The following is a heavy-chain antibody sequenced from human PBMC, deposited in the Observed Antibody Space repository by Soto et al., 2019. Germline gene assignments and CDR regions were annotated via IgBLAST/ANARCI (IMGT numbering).Heavy chain of an antibody. CDR2: ISYDGSNK. CDR1: GFTFSSYA. D-gene: IGHD3-22*01. Sequence: LRLSCAASGFTFSSYAMHWVRQAPGKGLEWVAVISYDGSNKYYADSVKGRFTISRDNSKNTLYLQMNSLRAEDTAVYYCARDRVTMIVVPEYYYGMDVWGQGTTVTVSS. CDR3: ARDRVTMIVVPEYYYGMDV. J-gene: IGHJ6*02. V-gene: IGHV3-30-3*01.